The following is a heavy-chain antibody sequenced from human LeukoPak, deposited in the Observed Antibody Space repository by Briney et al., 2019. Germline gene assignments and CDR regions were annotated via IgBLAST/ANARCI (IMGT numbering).Heavy chain of an antibody. D-gene: IGHD3-10*01. CDR2: IYYSGST. CDR3: AGYSMVRGQDY. V-gene: IGHV4-59*08. Sequence: SGTLSLTCTVSGGSISSYYWSWIRQPPGKGLEWIGYIYYSGSTNYNPSLKSRVTISVDTSKNQFSLRLSSVTAADTAVYYCAGYSMVRGQDYWGQGTLVTVSS. CDR1: GGSISSYY. J-gene: IGHJ4*02.